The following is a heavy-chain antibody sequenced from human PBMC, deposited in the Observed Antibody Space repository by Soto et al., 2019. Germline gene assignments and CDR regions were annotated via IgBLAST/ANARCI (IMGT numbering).Heavy chain of an antibody. J-gene: IGHJ6*02. CDR3: AGDDDHRDGYDAYRYYYSYYGMDV. V-gene: IGHV1-69*13. Sequence: GASVKVSCKASGGTFSSYAISWVRQAPGQGLEWMGGIIPIFGTANYAQKFQGRVTITADESTSTAYMELSSLRSEDTAVYYCAGDDDHRDGYDAYRYYYSYYGMDVWGQGTTVTVSS. CDR1: GGTFSSYA. D-gene: IGHD5-12*01. CDR2: IIPIFGTA.